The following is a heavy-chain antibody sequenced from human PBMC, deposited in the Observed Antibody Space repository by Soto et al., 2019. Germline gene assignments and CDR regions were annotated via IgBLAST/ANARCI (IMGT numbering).Heavy chain of an antibody. Sequence: QVQLVQSGAEVKNPGASVKVSCKASGYTFTSHAIHWVRQAPGQRLEWMAWINAGNGDTRYSQKFQGRVTITRDTHXSTAYMELSSLRSEDSAIYYCARDGHPAAIWFSDVWGQGTTVTVSS. D-gene: IGHD2-2*02. V-gene: IGHV1-3*01. J-gene: IGHJ6*02. CDR1: GYTFTSHA. CDR2: INAGNGDT. CDR3: ARDGHPAAIWFSDV.